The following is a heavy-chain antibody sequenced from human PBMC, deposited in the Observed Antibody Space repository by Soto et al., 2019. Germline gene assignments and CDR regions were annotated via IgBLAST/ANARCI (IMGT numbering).Heavy chain of an antibody. CDR3: ARDKGYCRGASCPDFDY. D-gene: IGHD2-15*01. Sequence: QVQLVQSGAEVKKPGSSVKVSCKASGGTLSSYTFSWVRQAPGQGLEWMGRIIPNLGIKNYAQKFQGRITIIVNKSTSTAYMELSSLRSDDTAVYYCARDKGYCRGASCPDFDYWGQGTLVTVSS. CDR1: GGTLSSYT. J-gene: IGHJ4*02. CDR2: IIPNLGIK. V-gene: IGHV1-69*08.